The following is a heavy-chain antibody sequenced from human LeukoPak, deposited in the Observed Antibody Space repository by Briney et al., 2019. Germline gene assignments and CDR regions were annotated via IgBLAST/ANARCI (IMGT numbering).Heavy chain of an antibody. CDR1: GGTFSSYA. Sequence: AASVKVSCKASGGTFSSYAISWVRQAPGQGLEWMGRIIPILGIANYAQKFQGRVTITADKSTSTAYMELSSLRAEDTAVYYCARESRRAFLDRSYYYYYGMDVWGQGTTVTVSS. CDR2: IIPILGIA. D-gene: IGHD3/OR15-3a*01. CDR3: ARESRRAFLDRSYYYYYGMDV. J-gene: IGHJ6*02. V-gene: IGHV1-69*04.